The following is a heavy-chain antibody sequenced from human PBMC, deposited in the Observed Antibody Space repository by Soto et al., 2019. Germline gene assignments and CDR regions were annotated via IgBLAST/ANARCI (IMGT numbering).Heavy chain of an antibody. V-gene: IGHV3-23*01. J-gene: IGHJ6*03. D-gene: IGHD4-4*01. Sequence: GGSLRLSCAASGFTFSSYAMSWVRQAPGKGLEWVSAISGSGGSTYYADSVKGRFTISRDNSKNTLYLQMNSLRAEDTAVYYCAKDRGLYSNDSYYYMDVWGKGTTVTVSS. CDR1: GFTFSSYA. CDR2: ISGSGGST. CDR3: AKDRGLYSNDSYYYMDV.